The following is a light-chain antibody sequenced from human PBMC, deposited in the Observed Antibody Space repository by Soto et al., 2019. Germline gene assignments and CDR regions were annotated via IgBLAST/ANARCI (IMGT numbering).Light chain of an antibody. V-gene: IGLV1-40*01. CDR2: GNN. CDR1: SSNIGAGYD. CDR3: QSYDSSLSGYWV. Sequence: QPVLTQPPSVSGAPGQSVTISCTGSSSNIGAGYDVHWYQQLPGTAPKLLIYGNNNRPSGVPDRFSGSKSGTSASLAITGLQAEDEADYYCQSYDSSLSGYWVFGGGTKVTVL. J-gene: IGLJ3*02.